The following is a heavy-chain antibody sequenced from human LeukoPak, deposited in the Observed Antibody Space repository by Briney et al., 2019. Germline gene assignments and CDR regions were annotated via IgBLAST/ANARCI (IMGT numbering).Heavy chain of an antibody. J-gene: IGHJ4*02. D-gene: IGHD5-12*01. CDR1: GFNFRSYG. CDR2: IHFNGNNK. Sequence: GGSLRLSCAASGFNFRSYGMHWVRQAPGQGLEWVALIHFNGNNKYYADSVKGRFTISRDNSRSTLYLQMNSPRTEDTAMYYCAKDDGVGYSGPHDCWGQGTLVTVSS. CDR3: AKDDGVGYSGPHDC. V-gene: IGHV3-30*02.